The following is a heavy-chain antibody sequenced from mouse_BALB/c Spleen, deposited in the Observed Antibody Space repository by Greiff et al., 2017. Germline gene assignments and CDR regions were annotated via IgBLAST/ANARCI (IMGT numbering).Heavy chain of an antibody. CDR2: ILPGSGST. Sequence: VQLQQSGAELMKPGASVKISCKATGYTFSSYWIEWVKQRPGHGLEWIGEILPGSGSTNYNEKFKGKATFTADTSSNTAYMQLSSLTSEDSAVYYCARGRNYGNFLGFAYWGQGTLVTVSA. D-gene: IGHD2-1*01. CDR1: GYTFSSYW. V-gene: IGHV1-9*01. CDR3: ARGRNYGNFLGFAY. J-gene: IGHJ3*01.